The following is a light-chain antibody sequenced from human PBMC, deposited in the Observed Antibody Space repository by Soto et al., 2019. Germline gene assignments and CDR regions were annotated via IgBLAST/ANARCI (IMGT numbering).Light chain of an antibody. Sequence: DIQMTQSPSSVSASVGDRVTITCRASQGISSWIAWYQQKPGKAPKLLIYAAYSLQSGVPSRFSGSGSGTAGTLTIGGLQPEDFAPYYCQQANSFPLTFGGGTKVEIK. J-gene: IGKJ4*01. CDR1: QGISSW. CDR3: QQANSFPLT. CDR2: AAY. V-gene: IGKV1-12*01.